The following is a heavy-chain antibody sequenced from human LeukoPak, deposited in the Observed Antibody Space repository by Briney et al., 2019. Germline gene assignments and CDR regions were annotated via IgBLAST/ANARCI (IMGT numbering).Heavy chain of an antibody. CDR1: GYTFTGYY. Sequence: ASVKVSCKASGYTFTGYYMHWVRQAPGQGLEWMGRINPNSGGTNYAQKFQGRVTMTRDTSISTAYMELCRLRSDDTAVYYCARVNHRITGTTFDYWGQGTLVTVSS. D-gene: IGHD1-20*01. J-gene: IGHJ4*02. CDR3: ARVNHRITGTTFDY. CDR2: INPNSGGT. V-gene: IGHV1-2*06.